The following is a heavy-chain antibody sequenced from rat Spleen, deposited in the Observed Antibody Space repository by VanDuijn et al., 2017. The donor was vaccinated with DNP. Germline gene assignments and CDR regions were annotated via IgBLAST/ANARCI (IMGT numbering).Heavy chain of an antibody. Sequence: EVQLLKSGGGLVQPGRSLTLSCAASGVTIGNSYITSVLQAPKAALELVAAISTSRTRTYYPDSVKGRFTISRDNVNSSLYLQMNSLRSENTATYYCARLTSGMTAYYFPYWGQGVMVTVSS. CDR1: GVTIGNSY. CDR2: ISTSRTRT. CDR3: ARLTSGMTAYYFPY. V-gene: IGHV5-25*01. D-gene: IGHD1-7*01. J-gene: IGHJ2*01.